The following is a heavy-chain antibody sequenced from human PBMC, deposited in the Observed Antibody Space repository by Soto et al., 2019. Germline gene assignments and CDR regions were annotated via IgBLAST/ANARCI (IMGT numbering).Heavy chain of an antibody. V-gene: IGHV1-18*01. D-gene: IGHD1-26*01. Sequence: QVQLVQSGAEVKNPGASVKVSCKASGYSFTSYDINWVRKAPGQGIEWMGWISIDNGNTNYAQKLQGRVTMTTDTSTSTAYMELRSLRSDDTAFYSCARGGPLGWFDPWGQGTLVTVSS. J-gene: IGHJ5*02. CDR2: ISIDNGNT. CDR1: GYSFTSYD. CDR3: ARGGPLGWFDP.